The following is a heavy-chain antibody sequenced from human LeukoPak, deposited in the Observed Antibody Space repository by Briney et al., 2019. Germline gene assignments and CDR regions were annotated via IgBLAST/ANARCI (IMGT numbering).Heavy chain of an antibody. D-gene: IGHD6-19*01. V-gene: IGHV3-23*01. Sequence: GGSLRLSCAASGFNFRSYAMSWVRQAPGKGLDWVSAISGSGGSTYYADSVKGRFTISRDNAKNTLYLQMNSLRAEDTAVYYCARGAVAGYWGQGTLVTVSS. CDR3: ARGAVAGY. CDR1: GFNFRSYA. J-gene: IGHJ4*02. CDR2: ISGSGGST.